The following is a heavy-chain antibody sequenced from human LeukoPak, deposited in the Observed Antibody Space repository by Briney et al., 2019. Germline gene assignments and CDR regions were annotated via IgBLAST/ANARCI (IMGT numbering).Heavy chain of an antibody. J-gene: IGHJ5*02. Sequence: GGSLRLSCAASGFTFSSYAMHWVRQAPGKGLEWVAVISYDGSNKYYADSVKGRFTISRDNSKNTLYLQMNSLRAEDTAVYYCARGGGPPGGNSRWFDPWGQGTLVTVSS. CDR2: ISYDGSNK. CDR1: GFTFSSYA. CDR3: ARGGGPPGGNSRWFDP. D-gene: IGHD4-23*01. V-gene: IGHV3-30-3*01.